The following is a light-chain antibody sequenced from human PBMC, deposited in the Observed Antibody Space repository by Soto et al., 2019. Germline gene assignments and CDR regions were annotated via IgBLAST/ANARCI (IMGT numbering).Light chain of an antibody. J-gene: IGKJ1*01. Sequence: EIVMTQSPATLSVSPGEGATLSCRASQSVSSNLAWYQQKPGQAPRLLIYGASIRATGIPARFSGSGSVTDFTLTITRLEPEDFAVYYCQQFGLSPWTFGQGTKVDIK. V-gene: IGKV3-15*01. CDR3: QQFGLSPWT. CDR1: QSVSSN. CDR2: GAS.